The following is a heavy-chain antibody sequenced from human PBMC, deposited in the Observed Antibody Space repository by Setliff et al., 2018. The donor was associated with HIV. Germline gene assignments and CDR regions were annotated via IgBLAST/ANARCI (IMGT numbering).Heavy chain of an antibody. J-gene: IGHJ4*02. Sequence: SETLSLTCTVSGGSLTSHFWSWIRQPPGRGLEWIGSIYYTGRTNYNPSLKSRVIMSVDTSKNQFSLKLSSVTAADTAVYYCARGIAVAGPYFDYWGQGTLVTVSS. V-gene: IGHV4-59*08. CDR3: ARGIAVAGPYFDY. D-gene: IGHD6-19*01. CDR1: GGSLTSHF. CDR2: IYYTGRT.